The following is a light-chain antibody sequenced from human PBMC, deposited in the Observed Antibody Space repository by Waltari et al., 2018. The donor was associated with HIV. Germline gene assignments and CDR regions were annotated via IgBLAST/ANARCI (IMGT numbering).Light chain of an antibody. CDR1: NIGLKS. Sequence: SYVLTQPPSVSVAPGQTARIPCGGANIGLKSPHWYLQKPGQAPVLVVHDDSDRPSGIPDRFSGSKSGTSATLGITGLQTGDEADYFCGTWDSSLSAGVFGGGTKVTVL. CDR2: DDS. J-gene: IGLJ3*02. V-gene: IGLV3-21*02. CDR3: GTWDSSLSAGV.